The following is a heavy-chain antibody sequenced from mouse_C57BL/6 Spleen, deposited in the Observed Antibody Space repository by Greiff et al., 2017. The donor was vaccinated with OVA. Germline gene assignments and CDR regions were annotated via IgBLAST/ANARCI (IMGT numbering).Heavy chain of an antibody. Sequence: QFQLQQPGAELVRPGSSVKLSCKASGYTFTSYWMDWVKQRPGQGLEWIGNIYPSDSETHYNQKFKDKATLTVDKSSSTAYMQLSSLTSEDSAVYYCARKRDYDYDDAMDYWGQGTSVTVSS. J-gene: IGHJ4*01. V-gene: IGHV1-61*01. CDR3: ARKRDYDYDDAMDY. CDR2: IYPSDSET. D-gene: IGHD2-4*01. CDR1: GYTFTSYW.